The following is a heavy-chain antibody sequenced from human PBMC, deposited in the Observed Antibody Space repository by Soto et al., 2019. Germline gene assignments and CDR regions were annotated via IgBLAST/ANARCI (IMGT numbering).Heavy chain of an antibody. D-gene: IGHD2-2*01. J-gene: IGHJ4*02. CDR1: GSSIDNYY. CDR2: IYYSGST. V-gene: IGHV4-59*01. Sequence: SETLSLTCTVSGSSIDNYYWSWIRQPPGKGLEWIGDIYYSGSTNYNPSLKSRVSISVDTSKNQFSLRLRSVTAADTAVYYCARVFVSSPTGCYDYWGQGTLVIVSS. CDR3: ARVFVSSPTGCYDY.